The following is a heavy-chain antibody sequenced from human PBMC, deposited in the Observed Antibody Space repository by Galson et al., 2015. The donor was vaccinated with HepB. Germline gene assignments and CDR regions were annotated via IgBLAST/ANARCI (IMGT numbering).Heavy chain of an antibody. CDR3: ARDTPQPIAVAGTGWFDP. V-gene: IGHV1-18*01. CDR2: ISAYNGNT. CDR1: GYTFTSYG. J-gene: IGHJ5*02. D-gene: IGHD6-19*01. Sequence: SVKVSCKASGYTFTSYGISWVRQAPGQGLEWMGWISAYNGNTNYAQKLQGRVTMTTDTSTSTAYMELRSLRSDDTAVYYCARDTPQPIAVAGTGWFDPWGQGTLVTVSS.